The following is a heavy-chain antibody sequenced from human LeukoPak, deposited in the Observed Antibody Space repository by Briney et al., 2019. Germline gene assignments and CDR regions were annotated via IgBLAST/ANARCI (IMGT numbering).Heavy chain of an antibody. V-gene: IGHV1-2*02. J-gene: IGHJ4*02. D-gene: IGHD1-26*01. CDR2: INPNNGDT. Sequence: GASVKVSCKAAGYTFTGYFMDWVRQAPGQGLEWMGEINPNNGDTKFAQKFEGRVTMTRGTSITTAYMELSSLKSDDTAVYYCARLRWERGALDYWGQGTPVTVSS. CDR1: GYTFTGYF. CDR3: ARLRWERGALDY.